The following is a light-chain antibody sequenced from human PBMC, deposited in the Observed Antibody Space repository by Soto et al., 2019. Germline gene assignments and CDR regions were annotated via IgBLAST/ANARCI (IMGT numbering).Light chain of an antibody. Sequence: EYVLRQSARTLSLSTSERATLSCRASQSLTNSFIAWYQQRPGQAPRLLIYDTSSRASGIPDRFSGSGSGTDFTLTISRLETEDFAVFYCQQYGTSEIIFGQGTRLEIK. CDR2: DTS. CDR1: QSLTNSF. J-gene: IGKJ5*01. CDR3: QQYGTSEII. V-gene: IGKV3-20*01.